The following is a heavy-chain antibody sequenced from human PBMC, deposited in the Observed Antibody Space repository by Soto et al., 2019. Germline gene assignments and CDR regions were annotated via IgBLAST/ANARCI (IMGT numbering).Heavy chain of an antibody. D-gene: IGHD3-3*01. CDR1: GFTFSSYW. J-gene: IGHJ3*02. V-gene: IGHV3-74*01. CDR3: ARSPAYYDFWSGPHNQGAFDI. CDR2: INSDGSST. Sequence: GGSLRLSCAASGFTFSSYWMHWVRQAPGKGLVWVSRINSDGSSTSYADSVKGRFTISRDNAKNTLYLQMNSLRAEDTAVYYCARSPAYYDFWSGPHNQGAFDIWGQGTMVTVSS.